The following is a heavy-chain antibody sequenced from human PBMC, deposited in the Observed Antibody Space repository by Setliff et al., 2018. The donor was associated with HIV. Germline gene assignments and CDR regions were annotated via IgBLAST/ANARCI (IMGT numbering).Heavy chain of an antibody. CDR1: GYTFTGYY. D-gene: IGHD3-22*01. V-gene: IGHV1-2*06. J-gene: IGHJ3*02. Sequence: ASVKVSCKASGYTFTGYYMHWVRQAPGQGLEWMGRINPNSGGTNYAQKFQGRVTMTRDTSISTAYMELSRLRSDDTAVYYCAGVPGRYDSSGYAFDIWGQGTMVT. CDR3: AGVPGRYDSSGYAFDI. CDR2: INPNSGGT.